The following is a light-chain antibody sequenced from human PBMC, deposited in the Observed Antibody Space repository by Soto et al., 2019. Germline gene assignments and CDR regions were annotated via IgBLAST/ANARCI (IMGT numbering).Light chain of an antibody. V-gene: IGKV3-15*01. J-gene: IGKJ4*01. Sequence: VMAQSPATLSVSPGERATLSCRASQSVSSNLAWYQQKPGQAPRLLIYGASTRATGIPARFSGSGSGTEFTLTISSLQSEDCAVYYCQQYNNWLTFGGGTKVDIK. CDR2: GAS. CDR3: QQYNNWLT. CDR1: QSVSSN.